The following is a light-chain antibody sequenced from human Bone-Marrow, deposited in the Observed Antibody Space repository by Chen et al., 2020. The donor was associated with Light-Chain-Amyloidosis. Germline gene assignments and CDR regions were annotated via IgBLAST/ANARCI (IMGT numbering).Light chain of an antibody. J-gene: IGLJ1*01. V-gene: IGLV3-25*03. CDR1: ALAKQY. Sequence: SYELTQPPSVSVSPGQTARITCSGDALAKQYVSWYQQKPGQAPVVVIYKGSERPTGIPGRFSGSSSGTTVTLTISGLQAADAADYYCQSTVGTCLYVFGTGTKVPFL. CDR3: QSTVGTCLYV. CDR2: KGS.